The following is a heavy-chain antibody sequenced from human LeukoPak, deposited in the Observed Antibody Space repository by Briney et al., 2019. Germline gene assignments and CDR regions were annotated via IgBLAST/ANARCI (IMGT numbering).Heavy chain of an antibody. CDR3: AREGPYYYGSGSNSYYYYYYMDV. V-gene: IGHV4-4*07. CDR2: IYTSGST. J-gene: IGHJ6*03. Sequence: SETLSLTCTVSGGSISSYYWSWIRQPAGKGLEWIGRIYTSGSTNYNPSLKSRVTMSVDTSKNQFSLKLSSVTAADMAVYYCAREGPYYYGSGSNSYYYYYYMDVWGKGTTVTISS. CDR1: GGSISSYY. D-gene: IGHD3-10*01.